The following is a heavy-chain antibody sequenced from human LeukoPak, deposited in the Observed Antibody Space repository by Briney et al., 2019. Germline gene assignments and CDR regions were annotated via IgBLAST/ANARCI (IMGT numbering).Heavy chain of an antibody. D-gene: IGHD4-17*01. J-gene: IGHJ4*02. CDR1: GFTFNSHW. Sequence: GVSLRLSCAASGFTFNSHWMHWVRQGPGKGQVWVSRIGSDGSITSYADSVKGRFTISRDNSKNTLYLQMNSLRAEDTAVYYCANEIRPNDYWGQGTQVTVSS. CDR3: ANEIRPNDY. CDR2: IGSDGSIT. V-gene: IGHV3-74*01.